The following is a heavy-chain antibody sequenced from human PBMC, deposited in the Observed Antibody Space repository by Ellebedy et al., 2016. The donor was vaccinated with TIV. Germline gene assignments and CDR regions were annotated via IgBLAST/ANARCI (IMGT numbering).Heavy chain of an antibody. V-gene: IGHV1-8*01. CDR1: GYSFTNYD. Sequence: AASVKVSCKASGYSFTNYDINWVRQATGQGLEWMGWMNPNSGDTGPAQKFQGRVIMTRSTSTGTAYLELGSPRSEDTAVYYCARVSNGNTVVDYWGQGTLVTVSS. CDR3: ARVSNGNTVVDY. D-gene: IGHD2-21*01. J-gene: IGHJ4*02. CDR2: MNPNSGDT.